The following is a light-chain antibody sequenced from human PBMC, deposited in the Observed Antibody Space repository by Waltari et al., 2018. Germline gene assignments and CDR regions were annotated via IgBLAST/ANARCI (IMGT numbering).Light chain of an antibody. Sequence: EIALTQSSATLSLSPGERATLSCRANQSVYIYLAWYQHKPGQAPRLLIYDASDRATGIPARFSGSGSGTDFTLTISSLEPEDFAVYYCQQRSNWPPSFGGGTKVEIK. CDR1: QSVYIY. CDR3: QQRSNWPPS. V-gene: IGKV3-11*01. J-gene: IGKJ4*01. CDR2: DAS.